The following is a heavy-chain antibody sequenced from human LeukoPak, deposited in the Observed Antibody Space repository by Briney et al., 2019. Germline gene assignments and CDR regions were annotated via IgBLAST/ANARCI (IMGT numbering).Heavy chain of an antibody. V-gene: IGHV3-30*02. CDR3: ARAINWADAFDI. Sequence: GGSLRLSCAASGFTVSSNYMSWVRQAPGKGLEWVTFIRYDGNTKYYADSVKGRFTISRDNAKNSLYLQMNSLRAGDTAVYYCARAINWADAFDIWGQGTMVTVSS. CDR2: IRYDGNTK. D-gene: IGHD1-1*01. J-gene: IGHJ3*02. CDR1: GFTVSSNY.